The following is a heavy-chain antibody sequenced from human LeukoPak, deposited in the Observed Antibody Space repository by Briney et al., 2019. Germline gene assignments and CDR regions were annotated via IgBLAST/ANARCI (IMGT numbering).Heavy chain of an antibody. D-gene: IGHD6-13*01. CDR3: ARSPGGGSNWYDY. CDR2: ISGSGGNT. V-gene: IGHV3-23*01. CDR1: GFTFSNYA. J-gene: IGHJ4*02. Sequence: GGSLRLSCAASGFTFSNYAMSWVRQAPGQGLEWVSGISGSGGNTYYADSVKGRFTISRDNSKNTLYLQMNSLRAEDTAVYYCARSPGGGSNWYDYWGQGTLVTVSS.